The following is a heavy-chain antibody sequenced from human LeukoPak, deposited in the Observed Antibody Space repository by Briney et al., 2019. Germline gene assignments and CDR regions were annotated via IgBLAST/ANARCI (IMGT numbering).Heavy chain of an antibody. D-gene: IGHD6-13*01. CDR1: GYSISSSYY. CDR2: TYHSGNT. J-gene: IGHJ5*02. V-gene: IGHV4-38-2*02. Sequence: SETLSLTCTVSGYSISSSYYWGWIRQPPGKGLEWLATTYHSGNTYYNPSLKSRLTISLDTSKNQFSLKLSSVTAADTAVYYCARVTAAIKWFDPWGQGTLVTVSS. CDR3: ARVTAAIKWFDP.